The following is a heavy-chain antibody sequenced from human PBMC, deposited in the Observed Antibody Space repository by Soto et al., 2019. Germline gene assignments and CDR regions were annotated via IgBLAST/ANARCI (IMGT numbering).Heavy chain of an antibody. CDR3: AKWHTYHYHSRCFSGLDY. CDR2: MSGGGETT. Sequence: GGSLRLSCAASGLTFSRYAMTWVRQAPGKGLEWVSAMSGGGETTYYADSVKGRFTISRDNSRNTLYLQMNSLRAEDTAAYYCAKWHTYHYHSRCFSGLDYGGRGALVTIYS. D-gene: IGHD3-22*01. V-gene: IGHV3-23*01. CDR1: GLTFSRYA. J-gene: IGHJ4*01.